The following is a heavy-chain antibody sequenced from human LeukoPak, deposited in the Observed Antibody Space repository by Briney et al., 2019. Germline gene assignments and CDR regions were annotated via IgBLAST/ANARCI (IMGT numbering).Heavy chain of an antibody. CDR3: ARRFDT. V-gene: IGHV3-21*01. CDR2: FRSSSSNI. Sequence: GGSVRLSCAACGFTFSSYSMNWARGARGEGVEGVSPFRSSSSNIYYADSMKGRFTISRDNAKNSLYLQMNSLRAEDTAVYYCARRFDTWGQGTVVTVSS. J-gene: IGHJ3*02. CDR1: GFTFSSYS.